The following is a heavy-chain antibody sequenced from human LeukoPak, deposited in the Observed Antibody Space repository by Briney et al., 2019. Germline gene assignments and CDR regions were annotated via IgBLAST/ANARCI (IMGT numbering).Heavy chain of an antibody. CDR3: ARDRAYSAFDY. CDR2: INPDGSEK. V-gene: IGHV3-7*03. D-gene: IGHD1-26*01. CDR1: GFTVSSNY. Sequence: GGSLRLSCAASGFTVSSNYMSWVRQAPGRGLERVAIINPDGSEKYYLESLKGRITISRDNAENSVRPQMNSLKAEDTAIYYCARDRAYSAFDYWGQGTLVTVSS. J-gene: IGHJ4*02.